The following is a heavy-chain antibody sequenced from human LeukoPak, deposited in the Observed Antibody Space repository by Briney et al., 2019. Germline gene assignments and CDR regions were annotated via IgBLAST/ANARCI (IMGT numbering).Heavy chain of an antibody. CDR3: ARLSTAGYSSGWYPGY. D-gene: IGHD6-19*01. CDR2: INHSGST. V-gene: IGHV4-34*01. J-gene: IGHJ4*02. Sequence: SETLSLTCAVYGGSFNGYYWSWIRQPPGKGLEWIGEINHSGSTYYNPSLKSRVTISVDTSKNQFSLKLSSVTAADTAVYYCARLSTAGYSSGWYPGYWGQGTLVTVSS. CDR1: GGSFNGYY.